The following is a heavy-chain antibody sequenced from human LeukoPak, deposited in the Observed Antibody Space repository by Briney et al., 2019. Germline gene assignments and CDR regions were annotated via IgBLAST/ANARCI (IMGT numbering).Heavy chain of an antibody. V-gene: IGHV3-30*03. CDR2: ISYSGNNY. J-gene: IGHJ4*02. D-gene: IGHD5-12*01. Sequence: GGSLRLSCAASGFTFSHYAMHWVRQAPGEGLQWVAFISYSGNNYYYADSVKGRFIISRDDSKNTLYVEMSSLRLDDTAIYYCARGPPTSRSGAHFDYWGQGSLVTVSP. CDR1: GFTFSHYA. CDR3: ARGPPTSRSGAHFDY.